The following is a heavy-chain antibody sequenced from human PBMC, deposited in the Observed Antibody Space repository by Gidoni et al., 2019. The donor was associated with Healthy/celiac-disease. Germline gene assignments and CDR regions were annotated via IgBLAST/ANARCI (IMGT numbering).Heavy chain of an antibody. CDR1: GFTFSSYS. CDR3: GRYSSGWKYYFDY. Sequence: EVQLVESGGGLVKPGGSLRLSCAASGFTFSSYSMNWVRQAPGKGLEWVSSISSSSSYIYYADSVKGRFTISRDNAKNSLYLQMNSLRAEDTAVYYCGRYSSGWKYYFDYWGLGTLVTVSS. CDR2: ISSSSSYI. J-gene: IGHJ4*02. D-gene: IGHD6-19*01. V-gene: IGHV3-21*01.